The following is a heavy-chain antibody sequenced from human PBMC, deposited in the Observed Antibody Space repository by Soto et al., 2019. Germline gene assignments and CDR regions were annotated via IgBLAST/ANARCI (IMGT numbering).Heavy chain of an antibody. J-gene: IGHJ6*02. CDR2: IYSGGNT. CDR1: GFTVSSNY. V-gene: IGHV3-53*04. CDR3: ARSNYGTGSYVYYGMDV. Sequence: EVQVVESGGGLVQPGGSLRLSCAASGFTVSSNYMSWVRQAPGKGLEWLSVIYSGGNTYYADSVKGRFTIPRHNPENALYLEMNSLRAEDTAVYYCARSNYGTGSYVYYGMDVWGQGTTVSVSS. D-gene: IGHD3-10*01.